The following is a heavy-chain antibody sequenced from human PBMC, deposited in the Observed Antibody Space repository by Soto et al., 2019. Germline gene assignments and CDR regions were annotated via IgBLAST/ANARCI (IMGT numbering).Heavy chain of an antibody. CDR3: ARLEYYDFWSGYYSYGMDV. D-gene: IGHD3-3*01. CDR2: IYYSGST. Sequence: PSETLSLTCTVSGGSISSSSYYWGWIRQPPGKGLEWIGSIYYSGSTYYNPSLKSRVTISVDTSKNQFSLKLSSVTAADTAVYYCARLEYYDFWSGYYSYGMDVWGQGTTFTVS. J-gene: IGHJ6*02. CDR1: GGSISSSSYY. V-gene: IGHV4-39*01.